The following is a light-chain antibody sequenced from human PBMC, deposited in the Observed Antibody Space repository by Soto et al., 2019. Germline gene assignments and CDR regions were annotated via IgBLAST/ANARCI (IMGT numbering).Light chain of an antibody. CDR2: AAS. J-gene: IGKJ1*01. CDR3: QQYYSYPRT. Sequence: AIRMTQSPSSFSASTGDRVTITCRASQGISSYLAWYQQKPGKAPKLLIYAASTLQSGVPSRFSGSGFGTDFTLTISCLQSEDFATYYCQQYYSYPRTFGQGTKV. CDR1: QGISSY. V-gene: IGKV1-8*01.